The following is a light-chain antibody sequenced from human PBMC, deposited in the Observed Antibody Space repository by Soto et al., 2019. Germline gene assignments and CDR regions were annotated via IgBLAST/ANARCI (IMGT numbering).Light chain of an antibody. CDR3: CSYAGSSSL. V-gene: IGLV2-23*02. J-gene: IGLJ2*01. Sequence: QSVLTQPASVSGSPGQSITISCTGTSSDVGSYNLVSWYQQHPGKAPKLMIYEVSKRPSGVSNRFSGSKSGNTASLTISGRQAEDEADYYCCSYAGSSSLFGGGTKLTVL. CDR1: SSDVGSYNL. CDR2: EVS.